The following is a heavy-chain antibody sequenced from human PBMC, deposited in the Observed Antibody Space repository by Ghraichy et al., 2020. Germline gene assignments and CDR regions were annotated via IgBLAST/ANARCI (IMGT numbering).Heavy chain of an antibody. Sequence: GGSLRLSCKASGGTFSSYAISWVRQAPGQGLEWMGGIIPIFGAPNYAQKFQGRVTITADESTSTAYMELSSLRSEDTAVFYCAIKVGYCTTSSCLHYGGTDVWGQGTTGTVSS. V-gene: IGHV1-69*01. CDR3: AIKVGYCTTSSCLHYGGTDV. J-gene: IGHJ6*02. CDR2: IIPIFGAP. CDR1: GGTFSSYA. D-gene: IGHD2-2*01.